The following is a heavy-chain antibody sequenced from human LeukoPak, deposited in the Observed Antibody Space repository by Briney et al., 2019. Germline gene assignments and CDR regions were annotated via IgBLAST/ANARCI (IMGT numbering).Heavy chain of an antibody. CDR3: ARGFYYDSSGYLTVDAFDI. V-gene: IGHV1-46*02. D-gene: IGHD3-22*01. Sequence: ASVKVSCKASGYTFNSSYMHWVRQAPGQGLEWMGIINPSDDSTRYAQKFQGRVTMAKDTSTNTVYMHLSSLSSDDTAVYYCARGFYYDSSGYLTVDAFDIWGQGTMVTVSS. CDR1: GYTFNSSY. J-gene: IGHJ3*02. CDR2: INPSDDST.